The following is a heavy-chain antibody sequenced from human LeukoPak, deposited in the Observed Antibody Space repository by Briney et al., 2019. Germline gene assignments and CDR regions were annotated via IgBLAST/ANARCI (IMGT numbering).Heavy chain of an antibody. Sequence: GSPVKVSCKASGGTFSSYAISWVRQAPGQGLEWMGGIIPIFGTANYAQKFQGRVTITTDESTSTAYMELSSLRSEDTAVYYCARTPLGYYYYYMDVWGKGTTVTVSS. CDR1: GGTFSSYA. CDR3: ARTPLGYYYYYMDV. J-gene: IGHJ6*03. V-gene: IGHV1-69*05. CDR2: IIPIFGTA.